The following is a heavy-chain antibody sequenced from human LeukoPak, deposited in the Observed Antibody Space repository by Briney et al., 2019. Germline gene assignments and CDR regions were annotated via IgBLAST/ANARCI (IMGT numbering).Heavy chain of an antibody. J-gene: IGHJ4*02. CDR2: IYYGGST. CDR3: ATEEYGVITY. CDR1: GGSISSSSYY. V-gene: IGHV4-39*01. D-gene: IGHD3-16*02. Sequence: PSETLSLTCTVSGGSISSSSYYWGWIRQPPGKGLEWIGSIYYGGSTYYNPSLKSRVTISVDTSKNQFSLKLSSVTAADTAVYYCATEEYGVITYWGQGTLVTVSS.